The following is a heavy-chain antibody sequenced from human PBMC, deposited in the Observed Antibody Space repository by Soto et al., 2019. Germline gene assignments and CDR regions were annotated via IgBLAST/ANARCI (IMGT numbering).Heavy chain of an antibody. CDR1: GYTFASYA. Sequence: QVQLVQSGAEVKKPGASVKVSCKASGYTFASYAISWMRQAPGQGLEWMGWISAYNGNTNYAQKLQGRDTMTTATSTSTAYMELSSLRSNDTAVYYCARDPPPPDYWGQGTLVTVSS. V-gene: IGHV1-18*01. CDR2: ISAYNGNT. CDR3: ARDPPPPDY. J-gene: IGHJ4*02.